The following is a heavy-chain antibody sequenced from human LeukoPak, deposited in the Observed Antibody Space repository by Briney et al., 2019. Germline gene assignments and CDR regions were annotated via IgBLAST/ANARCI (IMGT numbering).Heavy chain of an antibody. Sequence: SETLSLTCTVSGGSISSYYWSWIRQPPGKGLEWIGYIYYSGSTNYNPSLKSRVTISVDMSKNQFSLKLSSVTAADTAVYYCARENHDYGDFSLFDYWGQGTLVTVSS. CDR2: IYYSGST. CDR1: GGSISSYY. J-gene: IGHJ4*02. V-gene: IGHV4-59*01. CDR3: ARENHDYGDFSLFDY. D-gene: IGHD4-17*01.